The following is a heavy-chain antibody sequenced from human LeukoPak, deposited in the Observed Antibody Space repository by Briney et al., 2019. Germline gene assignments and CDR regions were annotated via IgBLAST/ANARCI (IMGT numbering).Heavy chain of an antibody. CDR3: ARRQVQPERFDY. CDR2: VYYSGST. V-gene: IGHV4-59*01. J-gene: IGHJ4*02. CDR1: GGXISSYY. Sequence: SETLSLTCNVSGGXISSYYWTWLRQPPGKGLDWIGDVYYSGSTNYDPTLKSRVTISVEASKIQFSLKLSSVTAADTAMCYCARRQVQPERFDYWGQGTLVTVSS. D-gene: IGHD6-13*01.